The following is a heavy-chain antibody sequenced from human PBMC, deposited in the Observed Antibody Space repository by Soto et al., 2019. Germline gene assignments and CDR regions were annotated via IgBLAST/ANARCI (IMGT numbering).Heavy chain of an antibody. CDR2: ISSSGSTI. J-gene: IGHJ3*02. CDR3: ARDPYYYDSSGFDAFDI. Sequence: QPGGSLRLSCAASGFTFSSYEMNWVRQAPGKGLEWVSYISSSGSTIYYADSVKGRFTISRDNAKNSLYLQMNSLRAEDTAVYYCARDPYYYDSSGFDAFDIWGQGTMVTVSS. D-gene: IGHD3-22*01. CDR1: GFTFSSYE. V-gene: IGHV3-48*03.